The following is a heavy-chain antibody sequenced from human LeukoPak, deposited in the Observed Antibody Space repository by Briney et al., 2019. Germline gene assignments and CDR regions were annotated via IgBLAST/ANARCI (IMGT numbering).Heavy chain of an antibody. CDR2: MNPNSGNT. D-gene: IGHD3-22*01. CDR1: GYTFTSYD. CDR3: ARMIVVGLDAFDI. V-gene: IGHV1-8*03. J-gene: IGHJ3*02. Sequence: ASVKVSCKASGYTFTSYDINWVRQATGQGLEWMGWMNPNSGNTGYAQKFQGRVTITRNTSITTAYMELSSLRSEDTAVYYCARMIVVGLDAFDIWGQGTMVTVSS.